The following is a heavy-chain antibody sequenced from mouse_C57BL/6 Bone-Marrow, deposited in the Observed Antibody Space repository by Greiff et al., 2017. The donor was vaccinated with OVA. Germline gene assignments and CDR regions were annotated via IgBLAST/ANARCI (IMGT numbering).Heavy chain of an antibody. CDR1: GFTFSDFY. CDR2: SRNKANDYTT. Sequence: DVQLVESGGGLVQSGRSLRLSCATSGFTFSDFYMEWVRQAPGKGLEWIAASRNKANDYTTEYSASVKGRFIVARDTSQSILYLQMNALRAEDTAIYYCARGGNYYGSSYRYFDVWGTGTTVTVSS. J-gene: IGHJ1*03. D-gene: IGHD1-1*01. CDR3: ARGGNYYGSSYRYFDV. V-gene: IGHV7-1*01.